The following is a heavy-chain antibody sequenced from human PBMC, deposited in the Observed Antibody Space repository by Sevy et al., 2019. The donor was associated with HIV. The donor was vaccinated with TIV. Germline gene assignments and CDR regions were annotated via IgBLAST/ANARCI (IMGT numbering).Heavy chain of an antibody. D-gene: IGHD2-15*01. CDR2: IYYSGST. CDR1: GGSISSGGYY. Sequence: SETLSLTCTVSGGSISSGGYYWSWIRQHPGKGREWIGYIYYSGSTYYNPSLKSRVTISVDTSKNQFSLKLSSVTAADTAVDYCARIDCSGGSCYAYGLNDAFDIWGQGTMVTVSS. J-gene: IGHJ3*02. CDR3: ARIDCSGGSCYAYGLNDAFDI. V-gene: IGHV4-31*03.